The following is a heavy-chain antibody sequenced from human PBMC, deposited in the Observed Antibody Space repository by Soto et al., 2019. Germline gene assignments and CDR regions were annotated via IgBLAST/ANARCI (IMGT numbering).Heavy chain of an antibody. CDR2: INSDGSST. V-gene: IGHV3-74*02. J-gene: IGHJ4*02. D-gene: IGHD3-3*01. Sequence: EVQLVESGGGFVKPGGSLRVSCAASGFAFSNAWMSWVRQAPGKGLEWVGRINSDGSSTSYADSVKGRFTISRDNAKNTLYLQMNSLRAEDTAVYYCARAADFWSGYYLRSWGQGTLVTVSS. CDR1: GFAFSNAW. CDR3: ARAADFWSGYYLRS.